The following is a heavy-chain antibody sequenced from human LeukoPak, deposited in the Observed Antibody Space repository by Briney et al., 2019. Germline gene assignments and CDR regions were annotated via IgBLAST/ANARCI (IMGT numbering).Heavy chain of an antibody. CDR1: GGSIVSHY. CDR2: FYASGTT. Sequence: SETLSLTCTVSGGSIVSHYWNWIRQPAGRGLEWIGRFYASGTTNTSPSLKSRVTMSVDTSKNQFSLKLSSVTAADTAVYYCARRLASYYYGMDVWGQGTTVTVSS. CDR3: ARRLASYYYGMDV. J-gene: IGHJ6*02. V-gene: IGHV4-4*07.